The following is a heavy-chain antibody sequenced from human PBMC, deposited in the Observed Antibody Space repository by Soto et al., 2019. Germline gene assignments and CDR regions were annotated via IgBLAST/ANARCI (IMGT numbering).Heavy chain of an antibody. CDR1: GFTFTSSA. V-gene: IGHV1-58*01. Sequence: SVKVSCKASGFTFTSSAAQWVRQARGQRLEWIGWIVVGSGNTNYAQKFQERVTITRDMSTSTAYMELSSLRSEDTAVYYCAADRRNVDTARADLPFDYWGRG. CDR3: AADRRNVDTARADLPFDY. CDR2: IVVGSGNT. J-gene: IGHJ4*02. D-gene: IGHD5-18*01.